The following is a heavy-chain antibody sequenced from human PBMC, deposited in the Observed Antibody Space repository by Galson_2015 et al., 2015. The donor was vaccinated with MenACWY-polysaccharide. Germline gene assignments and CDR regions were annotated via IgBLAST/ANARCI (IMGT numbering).Heavy chain of an antibody. V-gene: IGHV3-23*01. Sequence: SLRLSCAVSGFSITSYAVNWARQAPGKGLEWVAVISGSGIDIRYADSVKGRFTVSRDTSKSTLYLQMNSLRAEDTAKYYCAKASQWGAAAVGSFDHWGQGTLVTVSS. CDR1: GFSITSYA. CDR2: ISGSGIDI. D-gene: IGHD6-13*01. J-gene: IGHJ4*02. CDR3: AKASQWGAAAVGSFDH.